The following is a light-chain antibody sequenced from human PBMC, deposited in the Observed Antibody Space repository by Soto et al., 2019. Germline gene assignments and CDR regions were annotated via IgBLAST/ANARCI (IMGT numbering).Light chain of an antibody. CDR1: SSDVGGYNY. J-gene: IGLJ2*01. V-gene: IGLV2-14*01. CDR2: DVS. Sequence: QSALTQPASVSGSPGQSITISCTGTSSDVGGYNYVSWYQQHQGKAPKLMIYDVSNRTSGVSNRFSGSKSGNTASLTISGLQAEDEADYYCSSYTSSSTVVFGGGTKLTVL. CDR3: SSYTSSSTVV.